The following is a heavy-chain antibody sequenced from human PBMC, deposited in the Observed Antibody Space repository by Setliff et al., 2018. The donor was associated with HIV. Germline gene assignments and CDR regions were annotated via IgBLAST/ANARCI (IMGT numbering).Heavy chain of an antibody. CDR1: GDSISSGSYY. V-gene: IGHV4-61*09. Sequence: SETLSLTCSVSGDSISSGSYYWSWIRLPAGKGLEWIGQIHTTGSTNYNPSLESRLTISIDTSKNQFSLKLSSVTAADTAVYYCARDRVHNPSYNFWSGPTNYYYYMDVWGKGTTVTVSS. D-gene: IGHD3-3*01. CDR2: IHTTGST. J-gene: IGHJ6*03. CDR3: ARDRVHNPSYNFWSGPTNYYYYMDV.